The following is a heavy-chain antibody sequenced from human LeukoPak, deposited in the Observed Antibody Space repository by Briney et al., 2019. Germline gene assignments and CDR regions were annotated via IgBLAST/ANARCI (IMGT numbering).Heavy chain of an antibody. CDR1: EFTFSSYA. CDR3: AKDEHIVVVTATYFDY. Sequence: GGSLRLSCAASEFTFSSYAMSWVRQAPGKGLEWVSAISGSGGSTYYADSVKGRFTISRDNSKNTLYLQMNSLRAEGTAVYYCAKDEHIVVVTATYFDYWGQGTLVTVSS. V-gene: IGHV3-23*01. J-gene: IGHJ4*02. D-gene: IGHD2-21*02. CDR2: ISGSGGST.